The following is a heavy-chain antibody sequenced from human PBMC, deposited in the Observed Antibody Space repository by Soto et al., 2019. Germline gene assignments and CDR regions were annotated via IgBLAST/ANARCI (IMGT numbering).Heavy chain of an antibody. CDR1: GYPFNKYP. D-gene: IGHD3-10*01. CDR2: INAANGDT. J-gene: IGHJ4*02. V-gene: IGHV1-3*01. CDR3: ARKDYYGSGIYYFDY. Sequence: ASVKVSCKASGYPFNKYPIHWERQAHKKGLEWMGWINAANGDTGYSQKFQGRVTLTRDTSASTAYMELSSLRSEDTAVYYCARKDYYGSGIYYFDYWGQGTLVTVSS.